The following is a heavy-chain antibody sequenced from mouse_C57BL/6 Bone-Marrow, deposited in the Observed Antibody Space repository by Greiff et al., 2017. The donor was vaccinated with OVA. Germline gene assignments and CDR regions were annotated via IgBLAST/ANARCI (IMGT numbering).Heavy chain of an antibody. CDR3: ARSPLITTVVAHWYFDV. D-gene: IGHD1-1*01. CDR1: GYTFTSYW. V-gene: IGHV1-61*01. CDR2: IYPSDSET. J-gene: IGHJ1*03. Sequence: QVQLQQPGAELVRPGSSVKLSCKASGYTFTSYWMDWVKQRPGQGLEWIGNIYPSDSETHYNQKFKDKATLTVDKSSSTAYMQLSSLTSEDSAVYYCARSPLITTVVAHWYFDVWGTGTTVTVSS.